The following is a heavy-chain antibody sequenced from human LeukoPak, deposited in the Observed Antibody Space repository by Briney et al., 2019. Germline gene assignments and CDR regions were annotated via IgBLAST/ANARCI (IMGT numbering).Heavy chain of an antibody. CDR3: AREAELRRAFDI. Sequence: PSETLSLTCTVSGYSISSGYYWGWIRQPPGKGLEWIGSIYHSGSTYYNPSLKSRVTISVDTSKNQFSRKLSSVTAADTAVYYCAREAELRRAFDIWGQGTMVTVSS. CDR2: IYHSGST. V-gene: IGHV4-38-2*02. CDR1: GYSISSGYY. J-gene: IGHJ3*02. D-gene: IGHD1-26*01.